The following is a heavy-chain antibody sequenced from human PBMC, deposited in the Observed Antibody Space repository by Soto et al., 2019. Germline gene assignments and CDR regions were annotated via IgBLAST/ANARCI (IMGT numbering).Heavy chain of an antibody. CDR1: GGSISSSSYY. CDR2: IYYSGST. V-gene: IGHV4-39*01. D-gene: IGHD3-10*01. Sequence: SETLSLTCTVSGGSISSSSYYWGWIRQPPGKGLEGIGSIYYSGSTYYNPSLKSRVTISVDTSKNQFSLKLSSVTAADTAVYYCARHKGITMVRGVINWFDPWGQGTLVTVSS. CDR3: ARHKGITMVRGVINWFDP. J-gene: IGHJ5*02.